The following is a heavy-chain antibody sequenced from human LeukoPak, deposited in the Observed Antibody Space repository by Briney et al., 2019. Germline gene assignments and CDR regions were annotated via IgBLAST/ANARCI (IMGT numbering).Heavy chain of an antibody. J-gene: IGHJ2*01. Sequence: SETLSLTCTVSGGSISNYYWSWIRQPPGKGLEWIGYIYYSGSTNYNPSLKSRVTISVDTSKNQFSLRLSSVTAADTALYYCAREVLGSWYFDLWGRGTLVTVSS. V-gene: IGHV4-59*01. CDR2: IYYSGST. CDR3: AREVLGSWYFDL. D-gene: IGHD7-27*01. CDR1: GGSISNYY.